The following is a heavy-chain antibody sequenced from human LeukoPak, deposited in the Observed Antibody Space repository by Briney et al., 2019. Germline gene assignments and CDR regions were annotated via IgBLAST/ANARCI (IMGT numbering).Heavy chain of an antibody. J-gene: IGHJ4*02. CDR2: IHHSGNT. D-gene: IGHD3-9*01. CDR1: GASISSDKW. Sequence: SETLSLTYAVSGASISSDKWWSWVRQPPGKGLEWIGEIHHSGNTNYSPSLKSRVTMSADKSKNEFSLRLTSVTAADTAVYYCARAGVWLPAVWGQGTLVTVSS. CDR3: ARAGVWLPAV. V-gene: IGHV4-4*02.